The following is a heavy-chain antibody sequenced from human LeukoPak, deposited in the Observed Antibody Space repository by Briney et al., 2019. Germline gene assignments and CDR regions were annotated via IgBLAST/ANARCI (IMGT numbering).Heavy chain of an antibody. J-gene: IGHJ2*01. CDR3: ARDRSYYDSSGYVFWYFDL. CDR1: GYTFTSYG. D-gene: IGHD3-22*01. Sequence: GASVKVSCKASGYTFTSYGISWVRQAPGQGLEWMGWISAYNGNTNYAQKLQGRVTMTTDTSTSTAYMELRSLRSDDTAVYYCARDRSYYDSSGYVFWYFDLWGRGTLVTVSS. CDR2: ISAYNGNT. V-gene: IGHV1-18*01.